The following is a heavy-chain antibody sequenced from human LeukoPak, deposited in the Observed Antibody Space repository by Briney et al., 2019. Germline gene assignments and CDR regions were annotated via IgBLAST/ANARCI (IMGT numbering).Heavy chain of an antibody. CDR2: IYYSGST. J-gene: IGHJ4*02. Sequence: PSETPSLTCTVSGGSISSYYWSWIRQPPGKGLEWIGYIYYSGSTNYNPSLKSRVTISVDTSKNQFSLKLSSVTAADTAVYYCATARRTVTTYFFDYWGQGTLVTVSS. V-gene: IGHV4-59*01. CDR1: GGSISSYY. CDR3: ATARRTVTTYFFDY. D-gene: IGHD4-17*01.